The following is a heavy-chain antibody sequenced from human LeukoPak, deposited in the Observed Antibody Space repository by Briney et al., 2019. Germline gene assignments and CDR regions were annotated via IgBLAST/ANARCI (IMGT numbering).Heavy chain of an antibody. J-gene: IGHJ3*02. V-gene: IGHV1-69*05. CDR2: IIPIFGTA. Sequence: SVKVSCKASGGTFSRYAISWVRQAPGQGLEWMGRIIPIFGTANYAQKFQGRVTITTYESTSTAYMELSSLRSEDTAVYYCARDRDIVVVPAAIGGHGAFDMWGQGTMVTVSS. CDR3: ARDRDIVVVPAAIGGHGAFDM. D-gene: IGHD2-2*01. CDR1: GGTFSRYA.